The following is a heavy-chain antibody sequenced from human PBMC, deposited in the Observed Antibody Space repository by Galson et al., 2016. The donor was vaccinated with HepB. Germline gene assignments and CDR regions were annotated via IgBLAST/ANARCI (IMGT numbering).Heavy chain of an antibody. J-gene: IGHJ1*01. V-gene: IGHV3-30*03. D-gene: IGHD1-14*01. CDR1: GFSFRNYG. CDR3: VAGKEYFQH. Sequence: SLRLSCAASGFSFRNYGMHWVRQAPGKGLEWVSAISDDGSNKYYADSVKGRFTISRDNSKNTLSLQMNSLRAEDTAVYYCVAGKEYFQHWGQGTLVTVSS. CDR2: ISDDGSNK.